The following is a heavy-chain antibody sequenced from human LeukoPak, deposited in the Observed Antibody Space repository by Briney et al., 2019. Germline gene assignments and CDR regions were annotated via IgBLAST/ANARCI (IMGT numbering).Heavy chain of an antibody. CDR2: ISSSGSTI. D-gene: IGHD2-15*01. CDR1: GFTFSSYS. CDR3: ARDRFGGSYTGYFDY. J-gene: IGHJ4*02. V-gene: IGHV3-48*04. Sequence: GGSLRLSCAASGFTFSSYSMNWVRQAPGKGLEWVSYISSSGSTIYYADSVKGRFTISRDNAKNSLYLQMNSLRAEDTAVYYCARDRFGGSYTGYFDYWGQGTLVTVSS.